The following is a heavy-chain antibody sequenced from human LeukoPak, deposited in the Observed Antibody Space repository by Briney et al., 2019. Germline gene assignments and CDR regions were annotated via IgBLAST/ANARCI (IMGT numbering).Heavy chain of an antibody. CDR2: INPSGGST. V-gene: IGHV1-46*01. D-gene: IGHD2-15*01. CDR3: ARGPRLGYCSGGSCYSPYYFDY. J-gene: IGHJ4*02. CDR1: GYTFTSYY. Sequence: ASVKVSCKASGYTFTSYYMHWVRQAPGQGLEWMGIINPSGGSTSYAQKFQGRVTMTRNTSISTAYMELSSLRSEDTAVYYCARGPRLGYCSGGSCYSPYYFDYWGQGTLVTVSS.